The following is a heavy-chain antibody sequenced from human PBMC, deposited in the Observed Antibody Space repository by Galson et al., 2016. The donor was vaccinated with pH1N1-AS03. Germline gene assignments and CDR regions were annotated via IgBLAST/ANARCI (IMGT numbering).Heavy chain of an antibody. CDR1: GFTFSNYG. V-gene: IGHV3-30*02. D-gene: IGHD6-6*01. Sequence: SLRLSCAASGFTFSNYGIHWVRQSPGKGLEWVAFIRDDGGDRHYAKSVQGRFTISRDNSKGTVYLQMSSLRSEDTATYYCARHQGVAIAARLSGGLDYWGQGTLVTVSS. CDR3: ARHQGVAIAARLSGGLDY. J-gene: IGHJ4*02. CDR2: IRDDGGDR.